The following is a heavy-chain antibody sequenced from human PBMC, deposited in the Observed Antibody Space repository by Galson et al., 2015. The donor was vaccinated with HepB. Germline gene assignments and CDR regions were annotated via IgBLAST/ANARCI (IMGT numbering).Heavy chain of an antibody. V-gene: IGHV3-7*01. D-gene: IGHD6-13*01. CDR2: INQDGSKI. CDR3: ARAPFGSSSY. Sequence: PGKGLEWVANINQDGSKIYYVDSVKGRFTISRDNAKNSVYLQMNSLRPEDTAVYYCARAPFGSSSYWGQGTLVTVYS. J-gene: IGHJ4*02.